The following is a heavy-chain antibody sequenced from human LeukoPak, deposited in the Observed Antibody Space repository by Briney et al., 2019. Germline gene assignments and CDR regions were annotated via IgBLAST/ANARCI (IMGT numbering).Heavy chain of an antibody. CDR1: GGSIGSGTYY. CDR2: IYYSGST. Sequence: SETLSLTCTVSGGSIGSGTYYWGWIRQSPGKGLEWIGSIYYSGSTYYNPSLKSRVTISVDTSKNQFSLKLSSVTAADTAVYYCARERSTNDAFDIWGQGTMVTVSS. V-gene: IGHV4-39*07. J-gene: IGHJ3*02. CDR3: ARERSTNDAFDI. D-gene: IGHD1-26*01.